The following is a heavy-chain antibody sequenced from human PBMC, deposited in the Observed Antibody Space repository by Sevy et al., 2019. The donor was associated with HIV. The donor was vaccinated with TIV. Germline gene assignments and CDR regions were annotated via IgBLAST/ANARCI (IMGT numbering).Heavy chain of an antibody. Sequence: GGSLRLSCAASGFTFSSYVMHWVRQAPGKGLEWLAVISYDGSEKYHADSVKVRFTISRDNSKNTLYLQMNSLRTEDTAVAYCARAQGVLLWFGEFPLWGQGTLVTVSS. J-gene: IGHJ4*02. CDR3: ARAQGVLLWFGEFPL. V-gene: IGHV3-30*04. D-gene: IGHD3-10*01. CDR2: ISYDGSEK. CDR1: GFTFSSYV.